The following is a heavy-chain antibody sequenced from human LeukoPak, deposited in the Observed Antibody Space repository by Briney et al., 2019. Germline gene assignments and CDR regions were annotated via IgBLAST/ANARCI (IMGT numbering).Heavy chain of an antibody. J-gene: IGHJ3*02. Sequence: GASEKVSCKASGGTFSSYAISWVRRARGQGLEWMGRIFPILGIANYAQKFQGRVTMTRDTSTSTVYMELSSLRSEDTAVYYCARAQGVDCSGGSCYQHAFDIWGQGTMVTVSS. D-gene: IGHD2-15*01. CDR3: ARAQGVDCSGGSCYQHAFDI. CDR1: GGTFSSYA. CDR2: IFPILGIA. V-gene: IGHV1-69*04.